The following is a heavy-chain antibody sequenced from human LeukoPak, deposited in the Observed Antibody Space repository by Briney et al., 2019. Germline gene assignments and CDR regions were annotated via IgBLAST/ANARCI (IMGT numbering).Heavy chain of an antibody. CDR2: IYYSGST. D-gene: IGHD3-22*01. J-gene: IGHJ4*02. Sequence: SETLSLTCTVSGGSISSSSYYWGWIRQPPGKGLEWIGSIYYSGSTYYNPSLKSRVTISVDTSKNQFSLKLSSVTAADTAVYYCARGSDDTELYYFDYWGQGTLVTVSS. CDR3: ARGSDDTELYYFDY. V-gene: IGHV4-39*01. CDR1: GGSISSSSYY.